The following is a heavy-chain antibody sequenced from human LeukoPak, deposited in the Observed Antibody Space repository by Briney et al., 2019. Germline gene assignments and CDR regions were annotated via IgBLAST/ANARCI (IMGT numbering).Heavy chain of an antibody. CDR2: IYYSGST. J-gene: IGHJ4*02. CDR3: ARRDEYGDDAFDY. D-gene: IGHD4-17*01. V-gene: IGHV4-39*01. CDR1: GGPISSSSYY. Sequence: PSETLSLTCTVSGGPISSSSYYWGWIRQPPGKGLEWIGSIYYSGSTYYNPSLKSRATISVDTSKNQFSLKLSSVTAADTAVYYCARRDEYGDDAFDYWGQGTLVTVSP.